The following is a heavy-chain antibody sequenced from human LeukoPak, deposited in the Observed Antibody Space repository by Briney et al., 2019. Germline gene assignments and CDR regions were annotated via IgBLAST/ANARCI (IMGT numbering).Heavy chain of an antibody. V-gene: IGHV4-59*01. CDR1: GGSISSYY. D-gene: IGHD3-22*01. J-gene: IGHJ6*02. CDR2: IYYSGST. CDR3: AREVYYYDSSGYYDYYYYYGMDV. Sequence: SETLSLTCSVSGGSISSYYWSWIRQPPGKGLEWIGYIYYSGSTNYNPSLKSRVTISVDTSKNQFSLKLSSVTAADTAVYYCAREVYYYDSSGYYDYYYYYGMDVWGQGTTVTVSS.